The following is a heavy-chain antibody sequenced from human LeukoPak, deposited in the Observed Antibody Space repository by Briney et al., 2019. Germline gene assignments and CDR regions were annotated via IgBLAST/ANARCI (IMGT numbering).Heavy chain of an antibody. CDR1: GYTFTSYA. Sequence: ASVKVSCKASGYTFTSYAMHWVRQAPGQRLEWMGWINPNSGGTNYAQKFQGRVTMTRDTSISTAYMELSRLRSDDTAVYYCARDPGYCSSTSCYTYFDYWGQGTLVTVSS. V-gene: IGHV1-2*02. D-gene: IGHD2-2*02. CDR3: ARDPGYCSSTSCYTYFDY. CDR2: INPNSGGT. J-gene: IGHJ4*02.